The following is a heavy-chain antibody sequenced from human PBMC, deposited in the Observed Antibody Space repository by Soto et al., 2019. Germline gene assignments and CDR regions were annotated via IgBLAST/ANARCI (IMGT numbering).Heavy chain of an antibody. V-gene: IGHV3-33*01. CDR2: IWYDGSNK. Sequence: GGSLRLSCAASGFTFSSYGMHWVRQAPGKGLEWVAVIWYDGSNKYYADSVKGRFTISRDNSKNSLYLQMNSLRDEDTAVYYCARSLELPDYWGQGTLVTVSS. D-gene: IGHD1-7*01. CDR1: GFTFSSYG. J-gene: IGHJ4*02. CDR3: ARSLELPDY.